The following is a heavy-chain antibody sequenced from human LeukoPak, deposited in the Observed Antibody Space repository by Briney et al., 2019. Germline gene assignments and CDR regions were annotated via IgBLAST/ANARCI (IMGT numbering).Heavy chain of an antibody. J-gene: IGHJ2*01. Sequence: SETLSLTCAVYGGSFSGYYWSWIRQPPGKGLEWIGEINHSGSTNYNPSHKSRVTISVDTSKNQFSLKLTSVTAADTAVYYCARGVYNYGSDCYFDLWGRGTLVTVSS. CDR2: INHSGST. CDR1: GGSFSGYY. D-gene: IGHD5-18*01. CDR3: ARGVYNYGSDCYFDL. V-gene: IGHV4-34*01.